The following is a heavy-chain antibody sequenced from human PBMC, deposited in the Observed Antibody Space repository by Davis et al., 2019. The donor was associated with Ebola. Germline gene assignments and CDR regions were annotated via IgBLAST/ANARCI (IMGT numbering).Heavy chain of an antibody. V-gene: IGHV3-48*01. CDR2: ISSSSTI. J-gene: IGHJ6*04. Sequence: GESLKISCAASGFTFSSYSMNWVRQAPGKGLEWVSYISSSSTIYYADSVKGRFTISREDSKNTLYLQMNSLRAEDTAVYYCARKGGMDVWGKGTTVTVSS. CDR3: ARKGGMDV. CDR1: GFTFSSYS.